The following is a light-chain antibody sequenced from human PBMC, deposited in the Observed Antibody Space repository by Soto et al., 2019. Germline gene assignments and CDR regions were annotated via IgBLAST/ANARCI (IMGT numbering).Light chain of an antibody. CDR1: SSNIGAGYD. CDR3: QSYDSSLSGWV. CDR2: GNS. J-gene: IGLJ3*02. V-gene: IGLV1-40*01. Sequence: QSVLTQPPSVSGAPGQRVTISYTGSSSNIGAGYDVHWYQQLPGTAPKLLIYGNSNRPSGVPDRFSGSKSGTSASLAITGLRAEDEADYYCQSYDSSLSGWVFGGGTKVPS.